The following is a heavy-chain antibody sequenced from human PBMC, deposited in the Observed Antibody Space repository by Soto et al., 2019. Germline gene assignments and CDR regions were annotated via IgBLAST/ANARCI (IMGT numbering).Heavy chain of an antibody. CDR3: ARQQWLVLNAFDI. Sequence: LETLSLTCTVSGGSISSYYWSWIRQPPGKGLEWIGYIYYSGSTNYNPSLKSRVTISVDTSKNQFSLKLSSVTAADTAVYYCARQQWLVLNAFDIWGQGTMVTVSS. V-gene: IGHV4-59*01. CDR1: GGSISSYY. D-gene: IGHD6-19*01. CDR2: IYYSGST. J-gene: IGHJ3*02.